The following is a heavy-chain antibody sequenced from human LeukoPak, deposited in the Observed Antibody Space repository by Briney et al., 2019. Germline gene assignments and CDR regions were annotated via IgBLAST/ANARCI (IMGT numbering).Heavy chain of an antibody. CDR3: ARSGSSWYHPVDY. CDR2: IYYSGST. Sequence: SETRSLTCTVSGGSISGYYWGWIRQPPGKGLEWIGYIYYSGSTNYNPSLKSRVTISVDTSKNQFSLKLSSVTAADTAVYYCARSGSSWYHPVDYWGQGTLVTVSS. CDR1: GGSISGYY. D-gene: IGHD6-13*01. J-gene: IGHJ4*02. V-gene: IGHV4-59*08.